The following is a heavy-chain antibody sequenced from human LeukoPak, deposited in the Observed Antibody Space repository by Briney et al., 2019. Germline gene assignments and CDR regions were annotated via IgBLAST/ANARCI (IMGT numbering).Heavy chain of an antibody. CDR3: ARAIYGGNSVKYYFDY. CDR2: IYYSGST. D-gene: IGHD4-23*01. CDR1: GGSISSYY. J-gene: IGHJ4*02. V-gene: IGHV4-59*12. Sequence: PSETLSLTCTVSGGSISSYYWSWIRQPPGKGLEWIGYIYYSGSTNYNPSLKSRVTISVDTSKNQFSLKLSSVTAADTAVYYCARAIYGGNSVKYYFDYWGQGTLVTVSS.